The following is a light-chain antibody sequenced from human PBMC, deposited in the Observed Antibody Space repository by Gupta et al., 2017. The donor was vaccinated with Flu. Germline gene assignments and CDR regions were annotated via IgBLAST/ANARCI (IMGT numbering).Light chain of an antibody. CDR2: RNN. J-gene: IGLJ3*02. V-gene: IGLV1-47*01. Sequence: QSVLPQPPSASGTPWQRVTISCSGSSSNISTNYVYWYQQLPGTAPKLLSYRNNQRPAGVPDRFSGSKAGTAASVATSGLRSEDEADYYWAAWDDSLRGVFGGGTKLTVL. CDR3: AAWDDSLRGV. CDR1: SSNISTNY.